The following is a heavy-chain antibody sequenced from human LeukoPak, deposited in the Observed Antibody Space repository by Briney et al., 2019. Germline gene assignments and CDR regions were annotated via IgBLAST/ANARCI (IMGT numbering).Heavy chain of an antibody. Sequence: PSETLSLTCAVYGGSFSGYYWSWIRQPPGKGLEWIGEINHSGSTNYNPSLKSRVTISVDTSKSQFSLKLSSVTAADTAVYYCARRVTVTTLRYFDYWGQGTLVTVSS. V-gene: IGHV4-34*01. J-gene: IGHJ4*02. CDR1: GGSFSGYY. CDR2: INHSGST. D-gene: IGHD4-17*01. CDR3: ARRVTVTTLRYFDY.